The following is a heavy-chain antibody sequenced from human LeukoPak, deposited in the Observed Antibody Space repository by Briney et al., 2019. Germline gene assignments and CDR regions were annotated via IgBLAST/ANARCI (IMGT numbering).Heavy chain of an antibody. D-gene: IGHD4-17*01. V-gene: IGHV3-30*04. CDR1: GFTFSSHA. J-gene: IGHJ4*02. Sequence: GASLGLSCAASGFTFSSHAVHWVRQAPGKGLEWVAVISFDGSKKYYADSVKGRFTISRDNSKNTLFLQLSSLRTEDTAVYYFAKGTGYGLALDYWGQGALVTVSS. CDR2: ISFDGSKK. CDR3: AKGTGYGLALDY.